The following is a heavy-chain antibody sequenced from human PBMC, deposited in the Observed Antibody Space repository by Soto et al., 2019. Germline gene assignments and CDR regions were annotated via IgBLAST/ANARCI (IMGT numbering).Heavy chain of an antibody. CDR3: ARDFGHGYYLDY. V-gene: IGHV3-48*02. D-gene: IGHD3-3*01. CDR1: GFSFSNYN. CDR2: ITDSSDTV. J-gene: IGHJ4*02. Sequence: GGSLRLSXVASGFSFSNYNMNWVRQAPGKGLEWVSYITDSSDTVHYADSVRGRFTISRDNAESSLYLQMNSLRDEDTAVYFCARDFGHGYYLDYWGRGTLVTVSS.